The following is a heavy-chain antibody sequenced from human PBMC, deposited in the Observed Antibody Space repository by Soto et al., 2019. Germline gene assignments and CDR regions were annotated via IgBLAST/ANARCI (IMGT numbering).Heavy chain of an antibody. CDR1: GGSISSGGYS. J-gene: IGHJ1*01. CDR3: ARAQLGAAQH. V-gene: IGHV4-30-2*01. CDR2: IYHSGST. D-gene: IGHD1-26*01. Sequence: QLQLQESGSGLVKPSQTLSLTCAVSGGSISSGGYSWSWIRQPPGKGLEWIGYIYHSGSTYYNPSLRSLLTMSVERSKSQFSMKLSSVTSPGTGAYSCARAQLGAAQHWCQGTPLSVS.